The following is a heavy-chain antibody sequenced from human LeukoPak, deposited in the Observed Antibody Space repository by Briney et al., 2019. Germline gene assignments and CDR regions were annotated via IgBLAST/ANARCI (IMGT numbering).Heavy chain of an antibody. CDR2: ISSNGGST. Sequence: PGGSLRLSCAASGFTFSSYAMHWVRRAPGKGLEYVSAISSNGGSTYYANSVKGRFTISRDNSKNTLYLQMGSLRAEDMAVYYCARDWYSSYYYYMDVWGKGTTVTISS. D-gene: IGHD6-13*01. J-gene: IGHJ6*03. V-gene: IGHV3-64*01. CDR1: GFTFSSYA. CDR3: ARDWYSSYYYYMDV.